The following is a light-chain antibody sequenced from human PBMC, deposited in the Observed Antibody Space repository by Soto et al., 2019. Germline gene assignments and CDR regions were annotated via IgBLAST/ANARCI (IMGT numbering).Light chain of an antibody. CDR3: QQSYKTPYT. V-gene: IGKV1-39*01. J-gene: IGKJ2*01. Sequence: DIQMTQSPSSLSASVGDRVTITCRASQRISTYLNWYQQKPGKAPNLLIYAASSLQSGVPSRFSGSGSETDFTLTISSLQPEDFATYYCQQSYKTPYTFGQGTKLEIK. CDR1: QRISTY. CDR2: AAS.